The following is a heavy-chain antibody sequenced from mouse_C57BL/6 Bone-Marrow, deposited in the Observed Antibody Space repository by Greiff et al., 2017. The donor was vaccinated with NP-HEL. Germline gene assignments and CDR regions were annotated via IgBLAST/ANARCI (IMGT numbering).Heavy chain of an antibody. V-gene: IGHV1-78*01. CDR1: GYTFTDHT. CDR2: IYPRDGST. D-gene: IGHD1-1*01. CDR3: AKNQLLRFLFAY. J-gene: IGHJ3*01. Sequence: VMLVESDAELVKPGASVKISCKVSGYTFTDHTIHWMKQRPEQGLEWIGYIYPRDGSTKYNEKFKGKATLTADKSSSTAYMQLNSLTSEDSAVYFCAKNQLLRFLFAYWGQGTLVTVSA.